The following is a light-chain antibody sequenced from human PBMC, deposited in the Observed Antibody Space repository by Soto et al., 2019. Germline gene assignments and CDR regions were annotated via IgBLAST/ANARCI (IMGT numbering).Light chain of an antibody. CDR1: SSDVGGYDY. Sequence: QSALTQPASVSGSPGQSITISCTGTSSDVGGYDYVSWYQQHPGKAPKLIIYEVTNRPSGVSNRFSGSKSGNTASLTISGLQPEDEAAYYCSSKRSSSTLGVFGGGTQLTVL. V-gene: IGLV2-14*01. CDR2: EVT. CDR3: SSKRSSSTLGV. J-gene: IGLJ3*02.